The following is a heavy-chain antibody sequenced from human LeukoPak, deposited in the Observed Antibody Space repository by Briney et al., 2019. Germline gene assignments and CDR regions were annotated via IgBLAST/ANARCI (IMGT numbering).Heavy chain of an antibody. D-gene: IGHD4-23*01. CDR2: MSNSGST. CDR1: GASISSSSSFF. J-gene: IGHJ4*02. CDR3: ARAGYGGNSNTLDY. Sequence: SETLSLTCTVSGASISSSSSFFWAWIRQPPGKGLEWIGTMSNSGSTYYNPSLKSRVTISGDTSKNQFSLKLSSVTAADTAVFYCARAGYGGNSNTLDYWGQGTLVTVSS. V-gene: IGHV4-39*01.